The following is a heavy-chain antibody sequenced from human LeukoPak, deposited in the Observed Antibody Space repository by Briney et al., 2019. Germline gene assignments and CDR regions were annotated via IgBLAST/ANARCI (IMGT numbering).Heavy chain of an antibody. D-gene: IGHD2-2*01. J-gene: IGHJ3*02. V-gene: IGHV4-30-4*08. CDR2: IYYSGSS. CDR1: GGSVGSGAYY. CDR3: ARNAYCSTTSCYEAFDI. Sequence: SETLSLTCAVSGGSVGSGAYYWSWIRQPPGKGLEWIGYIYYSGSSYYNPSLKSRVTMSLDTFKNQFSLKLSSVTAADTAVYYCARNAYCSTTSCYEAFDIWGQGTMVTVSS.